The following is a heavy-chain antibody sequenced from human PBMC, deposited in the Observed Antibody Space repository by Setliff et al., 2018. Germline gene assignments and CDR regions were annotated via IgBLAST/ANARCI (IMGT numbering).Heavy chain of an antibody. J-gene: IGHJ4*02. D-gene: IGHD3-10*01. V-gene: IGHV4-4*07. Sequence: SETLSLTCTVSGGSINSYYWSWIRQPAGKGLEWIGRIYTSGSTNYNPSLKSRITMSIDTSKNQFSLKLSSVTAADTAVYYCARGIITMVRGVITFSYYFDYWGQGTLVTVSS. CDR2: IYTSGST. CDR1: GGSINSYY. CDR3: ARGIITMVRGVITFSYYFDY.